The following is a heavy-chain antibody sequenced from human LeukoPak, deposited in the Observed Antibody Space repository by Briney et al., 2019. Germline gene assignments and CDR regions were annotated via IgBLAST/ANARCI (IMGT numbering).Heavy chain of an antibody. J-gene: IGHJ4*02. CDR1: GGTFSSYA. CDR3: ARSENYYDSSGYYSASYYFDY. CDR2: IIPIFGTA. Sequence: VASVKVSCKASGGTFSSYAISWVRQAPGQGLEWMGRIIPIFGTANYAQKFQGRVTITTDESTSTAYMELSSLRSEDTAVYYCARSENYYDSSGYYSASYYFDYWGQGTLVTVSS. V-gene: IGHV1-69*05. D-gene: IGHD3-22*01.